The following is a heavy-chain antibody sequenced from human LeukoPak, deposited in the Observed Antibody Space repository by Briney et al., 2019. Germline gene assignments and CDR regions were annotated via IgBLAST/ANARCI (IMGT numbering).Heavy chain of an antibody. V-gene: IGHV4-59*01. CDR1: GGSISSYY. J-gene: IGHJ4*02. CDR3: ARAGYYGDYEYYFDY. D-gene: IGHD4-17*01. Sequence: KSSETLSLTCTVSGGSISSYYWSWIRQPPGKGLEWIGYIYYSGSTNYNPSLKSRVTISVDTSKNQFSLKLSSVTAADTAVYYCARAGYYGDYEYYFDYWGQGTLVTVSS. CDR2: IYYSGST.